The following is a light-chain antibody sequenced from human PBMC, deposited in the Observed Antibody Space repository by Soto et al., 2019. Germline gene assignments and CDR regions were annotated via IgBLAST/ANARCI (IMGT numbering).Light chain of an antibody. CDR1: QSVSSSS. J-gene: IGKJ4*01. V-gene: IGKV3-20*01. Sequence: EIVLTQSPATVSLSPGERATLSCRASQSVSSSSLAWYQQKPGQPPTLLIFAASSRATGIPDRFSGSGSGTDFTLTVSRLEPEDFAVYYCHQYADSPLTFGGGTKVEIK. CDR3: HQYADSPLT. CDR2: AAS.